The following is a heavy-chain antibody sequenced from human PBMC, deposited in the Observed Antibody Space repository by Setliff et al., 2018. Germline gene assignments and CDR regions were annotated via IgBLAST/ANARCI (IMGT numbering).Heavy chain of an antibody. Sequence: SETLSLTCTVSGGSLSSGTYYWTWIRQPAGQGLEWIGRIYTTGITNYNASLKSRVTISVDTSKNLFSLKLNSVTAADTAVYYCARFPLRVSMVPIWGQGTTVTVSS. V-gene: IGHV4-61*02. CDR1: GGSLSSGTYY. CDR2: IYTTGIT. CDR3: ARFPLRVSMVPI. D-gene: IGHD3-10*01. J-gene: IGHJ3*02.